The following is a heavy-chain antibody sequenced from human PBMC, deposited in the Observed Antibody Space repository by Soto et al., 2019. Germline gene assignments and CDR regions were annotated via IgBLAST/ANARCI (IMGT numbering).Heavy chain of an antibody. J-gene: IGHJ4*02. Sequence: PGGSLRLSCAASGFTFADYTMHWVRQAPGKGLEWVSSISWNSGKIAYADSVKGRFTISRDNAKNSLYLQMNSLRTEDTALYYCAKDAYRSSGWYYFDYWGQGMLVTVSS. V-gene: IGHV3-9*01. CDR3: AKDAYRSSGWYYFDY. CDR2: ISWNSGKI. D-gene: IGHD6-19*01. CDR1: GFTFADYT.